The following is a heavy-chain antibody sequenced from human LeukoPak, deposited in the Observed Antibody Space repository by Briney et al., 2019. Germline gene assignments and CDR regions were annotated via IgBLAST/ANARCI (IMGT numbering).Heavy chain of an antibody. J-gene: IGHJ4*02. Sequence: GGSLRLSCAASGFTFSSYAMHWVRQAPGKGLEWVAVISYDGSNKYYADSVKGRFTISRDNSKNTLYLQMNSLRAEDTAVYYCARAGYYDSSGYYSYWGQGTLATVSS. V-gene: IGHV3-30*04. CDR1: GFTFSSYA. CDR3: ARAGYYDSSGYYSY. CDR2: ISYDGSNK. D-gene: IGHD3-22*01.